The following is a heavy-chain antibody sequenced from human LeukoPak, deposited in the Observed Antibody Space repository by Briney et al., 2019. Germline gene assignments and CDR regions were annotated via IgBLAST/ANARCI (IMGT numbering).Heavy chain of an antibody. J-gene: IGHJ5*02. CDR3: ATGHQMNDQ. CDR2: IYYSGST. V-gene: IGHV4-59*07. Sequence: SDTLSLTCIVSGGSISSYYWSWIRQPPGKGLEWIGNIYYSGSTNYNPSLKSRVTISVDTSKKQFSLRLTSVTAADTAVYYCATGHQMNDQWGQGTLVTVSS. CDR1: GGSISSYY.